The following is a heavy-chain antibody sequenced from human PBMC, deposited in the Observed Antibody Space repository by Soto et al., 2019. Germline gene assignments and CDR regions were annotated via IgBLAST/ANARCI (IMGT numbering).Heavy chain of an antibody. CDR3: ARLGPYVSVIYSFRHNRFHP. CDR2: IFIGGTT. V-gene: IGHV3-53*01. J-gene: IGHJ5*02. Sequence: GGSLRLSCAASGFTVSTSQMTWVRQAPGKGLEWVSVIFIGGTTQYAESVKGRFTISRDKSENTVVLQMNSVRAEDTAVYYCARLGPYVSVIYSFRHNRFHPSGTGTHVTVLL. CDR1: GFTVSTSQ. D-gene: IGHD3-10*01.